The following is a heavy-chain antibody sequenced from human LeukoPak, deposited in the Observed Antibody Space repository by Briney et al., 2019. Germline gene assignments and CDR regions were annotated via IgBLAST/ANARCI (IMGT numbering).Heavy chain of an antibody. CDR3: ARDRYGSGSYYKSWFDP. J-gene: IGHJ5*02. CDR2: IYYSGST. V-gene: IGHV4-59*12. Sequence: SETLSLTCTVSGGPISSYYWSWIRQPPGKGLEWIGYIYYSGSTNYNPSLKSRVTISVDTSKNQFSLKLSSVTAADTAVYYCARDRYGSGSYYKSWFDPWGQGTLVTVSS. D-gene: IGHD3-10*01. CDR1: GGPISSYY.